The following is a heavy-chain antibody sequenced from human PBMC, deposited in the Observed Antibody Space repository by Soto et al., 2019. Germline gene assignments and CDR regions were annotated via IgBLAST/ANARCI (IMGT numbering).Heavy chain of an antibody. D-gene: IGHD3-10*01. CDR3: AKVASGSRCMGV. CDR2: ISFEGSDK. Sequence: QVQLVESGGGVVQPGRSLRLSCEASGFTFSSDGMHWVRQAPGKGLEWVALISFEGSDKYYADSVKGRFTISRDNSKNTMYLQMNSLRAEDTAVSYCAKVASGSRCMGVWGKGTTVTVSS. CDR1: GFTFSSDG. V-gene: IGHV3-30*18. J-gene: IGHJ6*03.